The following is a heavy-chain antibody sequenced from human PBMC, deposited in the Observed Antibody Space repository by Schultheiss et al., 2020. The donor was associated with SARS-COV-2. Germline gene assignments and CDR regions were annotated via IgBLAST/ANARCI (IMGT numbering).Heavy chain of an antibody. CDR3: ARVGSSWYLEFDY. D-gene: IGHD6-13*01. CDR2: VYYSGSS. CDR1: YGSTSGYY. Sequence: SETLSLTCTVSYGSTSGYYWSWIRQPPGKGLEWIGHVYYSGSSNYNPSLRSRVTISLDTSKNQFSLRLSSVTAADTAVYYCARVGSSWYLEFDYWGQGTLVTVSS. V-gene: IGHV4-59*01. J-gene: IGHJ4*02.